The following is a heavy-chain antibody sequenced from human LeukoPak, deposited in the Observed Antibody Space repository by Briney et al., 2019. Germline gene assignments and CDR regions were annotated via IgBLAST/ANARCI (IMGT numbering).Heavy chain of an antibody. CDR2: ISGSGSST. D-gene: IGHD2-15*01. CDR3: ARGPYCSGGSCYSLGEFDP. Sequence: QPGGSLRLSCAASGFTFSMSWMTWVRQAPGKGLEWVSAISGSGSSTYYADSVKGRFTISRDNSKNTFYLQMNSLRAEDTAVYYCARGPYCSGGSCYSLGEFDPWGQGTLVTVSS. CDR1: GFTFSMSW. V-gene: IGHV3-23*01. J-gene: IGHJ5*02.